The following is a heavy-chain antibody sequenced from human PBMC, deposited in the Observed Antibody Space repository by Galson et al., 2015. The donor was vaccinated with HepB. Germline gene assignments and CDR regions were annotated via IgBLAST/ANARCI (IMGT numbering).Heavy chain of an antibody. Sequence: SVKVSCKASGGTFSSYTISWVRQAPGQGLEWMGRIIPILGIANYAQKFQGRVTITADKSTSTAYMELSSLRSEDTAVYYCAVDSGYDYWGCSGGSCYSGNYYYGMDVWGQGTTVTVSS. J-gene: IGHJ6*02. CDR2: IIPILGIA. CDR3: AVDSGYDYWGCSGGSCYSGNYYYGMDV. CDR1: GGTFSSYT. V-gene: IGHV1-69*02. D-gene: IGHD2-15*01.